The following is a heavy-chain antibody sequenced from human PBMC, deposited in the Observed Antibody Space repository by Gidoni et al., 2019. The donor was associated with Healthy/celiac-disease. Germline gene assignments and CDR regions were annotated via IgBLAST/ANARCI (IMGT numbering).Heavy chain of an antibody. CDR2: ISSSSSYI. CDR3: ARDLIVVVPAAIGRTKTDYYYYGMDV. V-gene: IGHV3-21*01. J-gene: IGHJ6*02. CDR1: GFNFSSYS. Sequence: EVQLVESGGGLVKPGGSLRLSCEASGFNFSSYSMNWVRQAPGKGLDWVSSISSSSSYIYYADSVNGRFTISRDNAKNSLYLQMNSLRAEDTAVYYCARDLIVVVPAAIGRTKTDYYYYGMDVWGQGTTVTVSS. D-gene: IGHD2-2*02.